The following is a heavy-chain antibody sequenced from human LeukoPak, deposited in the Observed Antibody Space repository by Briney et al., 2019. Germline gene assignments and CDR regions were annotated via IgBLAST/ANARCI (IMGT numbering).Heavy chain of an antibody. V-gene: IGHV3-30*18. CDR2: ISYDGSNK. CDR1: GFTFSSYG. J-gene: IGHJ4*02. Sequence: GRSLRLSCAASGFTFSSYGMHWVRQAPGKGLEWVAVISYDGSNKYYADSVKGRFTISRDNSKNTLYLQMNSLRAEDKAVYYCAKGAYYYDSSGYPFAYWGQGTLVTVSS. D-gene: IGHD3-22*01. CDR3: AKGAYYYDSSGYPFAY.